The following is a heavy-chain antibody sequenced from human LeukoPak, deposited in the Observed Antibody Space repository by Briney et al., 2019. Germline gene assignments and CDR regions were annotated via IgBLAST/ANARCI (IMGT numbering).Heavy chain of an antibody. V-gene: IGHV1-8*01. Sequence: ASVKVSCKASGYTFTSYDINWVRQATGQGLEWMGWMNPNSGNTGYAQKCQGRVTMTRNTSISTAYMELSSLRSEDTAVYYCARTESVDCSSTSCSYYYYYYYMDVWGKGTTVTVSS. CDR2: MNPNSGNT. J-gene: IGHJ6*03. CDR3: ARTESVDCSSTSCSYYYYYYYMDV. D-gene: IGHD2-2*01. CDR1: GYTFTSYD.